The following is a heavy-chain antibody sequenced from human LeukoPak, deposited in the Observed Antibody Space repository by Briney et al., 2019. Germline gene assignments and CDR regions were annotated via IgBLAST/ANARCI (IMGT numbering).Heavy chain of an antibody. CDR3: ARIIYNWNDRWFDP. CDR1: GDSIRSSNW. V-gene: IGHV4-4*02. Sequence: SGTLSLTCAVSGDSIRSSNWWSWVRQSPEKGLEWIGEIYHSGSTNNNPSLKSRVTISVDKSKNQFSLKLTSVTAADTAVYYCARIIYNWNDRWFDPWGQGTLVTVSS. CDR2: IYHSGST. J-gene: IGHJ5*02. D-gene: IGHD1-20*01.